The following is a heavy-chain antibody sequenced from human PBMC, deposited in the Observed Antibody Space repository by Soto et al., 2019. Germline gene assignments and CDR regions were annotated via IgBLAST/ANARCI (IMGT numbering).Heavy chain of an antibody. Sequence: ASVKVSCKASGYTFTSYYMHWVRQAPGQGLEWMGIINPSGGSTSYAQKFQGRVTMTTDTSTSTAYMELRSLRSDDTAVYYCARAKGQWLEYDYWGQGTLVTVSS. J-gene: IGHJ4*02. D-gene: IGHD6-19*01. CDR2: INPSGGST. CDR3: ARAKGQWLEYDY. CDR1: GYTFTSYY. V-gene: IGHV1-46*01.